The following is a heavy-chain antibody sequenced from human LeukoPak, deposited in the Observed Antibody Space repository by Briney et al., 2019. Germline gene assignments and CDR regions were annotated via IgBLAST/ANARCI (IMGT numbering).Heavy chain of an antibody. CDR3: ARGVPARRSDY. V-gene: IGHV3-48*03. CDR1: GFSFSNYE. CDR2: ISSSGSTT. Sequence: GGSLRLSCAASGFSFSNYEMKWVRQAPGKGLEWVSYISSSGSTTYYADSVKGRFTISRDNAKNSLSLQMNSLRVEDTAVYYCARGVPARRSDYWGQGTLVTVSS. J-gene: IGHJ4*02.